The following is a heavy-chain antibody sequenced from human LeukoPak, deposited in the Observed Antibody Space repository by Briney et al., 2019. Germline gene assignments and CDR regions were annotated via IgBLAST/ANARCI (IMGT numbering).Heavy chain of an antibody. CDR2: IYTSGST. V-gene: IGHV4-61*09. J-gene: IGHJ4*02. CDR1: GGSISSGAYY. D-gene: IGHD6-19*01. CDR3: ASEDLAVAGNFPY. Sequence: SETLSLTCTVSGGSISSGAYYWSWIRQPAGKGLEWLGHIYTSGSTKYNPSLKSRVTISVDTSEKQFSLELRSVTAADTAVYYCASEDLAVAGNFPYWGQGSLVTVSS.